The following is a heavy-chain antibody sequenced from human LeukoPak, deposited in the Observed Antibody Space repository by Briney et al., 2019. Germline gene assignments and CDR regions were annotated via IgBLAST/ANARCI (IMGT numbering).Heavy chain of an antibody. CDR2: ITSSGTTT. V-gene: IGHV3-11*01. Sequence: GGSLRLSCSASGFSFSDFYMSWFRLSPEKGLEWIAYITSSGTTTEYADSVKGRFTISRVNAKNSLYLQMNSLRPEDTAVYYCGRDPDYSEPYWGQGTLVTVSS. CDR3: GRDPDYSEPY. CDR1: GFSFSDFY. D-gene: IGHD4/OR15-4a*01. J-gene: IGHJ4*02.